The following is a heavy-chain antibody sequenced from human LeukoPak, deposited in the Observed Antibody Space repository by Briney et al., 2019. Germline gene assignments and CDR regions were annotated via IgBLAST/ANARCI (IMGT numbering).Heavy chain of an antibody. D-gene: IGHD3-3*01. Sequence: PGGSLRLSCAASGFTFDDYAMHWVRQAPGKGLEWVSLISWDGGSTYYADSVKGRFTISRDNSKNSLYLQMNSLRAEDTALYYCAKGIRLRFGIEGGFDYWGQGTLVTVSS. V-gene: IGHV3-43D*03. CDR2: ISWDGGST. CDR3: AKGIRLRFGIEGGFDY. J-gene: IGHJ4*02. CDR1: GFTFDDYA.